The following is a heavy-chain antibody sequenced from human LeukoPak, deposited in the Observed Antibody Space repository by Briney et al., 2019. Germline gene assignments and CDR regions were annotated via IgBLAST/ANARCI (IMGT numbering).Heavy chain of an antibody. CDR2: IIPIFGTA. J-gene: IGHJ6*02. V-gene: IGHV1-69*13. CDR1: GGTFSSYA. D-gene: IGHD3-22*01. Sequence: SVKVSCTASGGTFSSYAISWVRQAPGQGLEWMGGIIPIFGTANYAQKFQGRVTITADESTNTAYMELSSLRSEDTAVYYCARPYDSRGYTYGMGVWGQGTTVTVSS. CDR3: ARPYDSRGYTYGMGV.